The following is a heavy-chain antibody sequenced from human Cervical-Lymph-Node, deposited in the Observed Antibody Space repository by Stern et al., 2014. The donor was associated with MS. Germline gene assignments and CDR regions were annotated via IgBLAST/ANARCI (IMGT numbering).Heavy chain of an antibody. CDR3: ARERGWDYSMDV. V-gene: IGHV1-2*06. D-gene: IGHD1-26*01. J-gene: IGHJ6*02. CDR1: GYTFTAYY. CDR2: LKPNSGGT. Sequence: QVQLGQSGAEVKKPGASVKVSCKNSGYTFTAYYMHWVRQAPGQGLEWMGRLKPNSGGTDYAQKFQGRVTMTRDTSISTAYMELSRLRSDDTAIYYCARERGWDYSMDVWGQGTTVTVSS.